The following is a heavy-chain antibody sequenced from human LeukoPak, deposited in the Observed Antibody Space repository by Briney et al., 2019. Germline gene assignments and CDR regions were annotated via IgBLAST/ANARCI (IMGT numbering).Heavy chain of an antibody. V-gene: IGHV3-9*01. J-gene: IGHJ3*02. CDR1: GFTFDDYA. CDR2: ISWDSGSI. Sequence: GGPLRLSCAASGFTFDDYAMHWVRQAPGKGLEWVSGISWDSGSIAYADSVKGRFTISRDNAKSSLYLQMNSLRAEDTALYYCAKDMDYYDSSGYLVGAFDIWGQGTMVTVSS. CDR3: AKDMDYYDSSGYLVGAFDI. D-gene: IGHD3-22*01.